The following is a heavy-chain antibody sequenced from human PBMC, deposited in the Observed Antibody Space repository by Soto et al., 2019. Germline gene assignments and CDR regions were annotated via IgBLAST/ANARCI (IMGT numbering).Heavy chain of an antibody. Sequence: PSGTLSLPCTVPGGPIRSYYWSWVRQPPGKGLEWIGYIYYSGSTNYNPSLKSRVTISVDTSKNQFSLKLSSVTAADTAVYYCARWGSYCSGGSCYAPEFDYWGQGTLVTVSS. CDR3: ARWGSYCSGGSCYAPEFDY. CDR2: IYYSGST. J-gene: IGHJ4*02. V-gene: IGHV4-59*01. CDR1: GGPIRSYY. D-gene: IGHD2-15*01.